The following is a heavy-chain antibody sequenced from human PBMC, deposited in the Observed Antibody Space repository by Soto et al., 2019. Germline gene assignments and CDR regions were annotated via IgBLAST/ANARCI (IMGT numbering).Heavy chain of an antibody. Sequence: QVQLVESGGGVVQPGRSLRLSCAASGFTFSSYAMHWVRQAPGKGLEWVAVISYDGSNKYYADSVKGRFTISRDNSKNTLYLQMNSLRAEDTAVYYCAREVDYGDYYTFNYFDYWAQGTLVTVSS. CDR1: GFTFSSYA. J-gene: IGHJ4*02. D-gene: IGHD4-17*01. CDR2: ISYDGSNK. CDR3: AREVDYGDYYTFNYFDY. V-gene: IGHV3-30-3*01.